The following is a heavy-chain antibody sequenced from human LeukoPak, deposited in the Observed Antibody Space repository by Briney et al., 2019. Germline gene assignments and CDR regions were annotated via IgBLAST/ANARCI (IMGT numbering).Heavy chain of an antibody. CDR3: ARDYQGRGYSGYGLKDY. J-gene: IGHJ4*02. V-gene: IGHV3-48*02. CDR2: ISSSSSTI. CDR1: GFTFGDYA. D-gene: IGHD5-12*01. Sequence: GGSLRLSCTASGFTFGDYAMNWVRQAPGKGLEWVSYISSSSSTIYYADSVKGRFTISRDNAKNSLYLQMNSLRDEDTAVYYCARDYQGRGYSGYGLKDYWGQGTLVTVSS.